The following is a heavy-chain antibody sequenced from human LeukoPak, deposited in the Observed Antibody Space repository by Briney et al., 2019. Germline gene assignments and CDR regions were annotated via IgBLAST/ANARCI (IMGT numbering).Heavy chain of an antibody. Sequence: GSLRLSCAASGFTFSAYYMSWIRQGPGKGLEWGSYISSTGSTIYYAVYVKGRFTNSTDNPKNSLYLQMNSLRAEDTAVYYCARDLFPRGLDSCGYDFDYWGRGTLVTVSS. CDR2: ISSTGSTI. D-gene: IGHD3-22*01. V-gene: IGHV3-11*04. J-gene: IGHJ4*02. CDR1: GFTFSAYY. CDR3: ARDLFPRGLDSCGYDFDY.